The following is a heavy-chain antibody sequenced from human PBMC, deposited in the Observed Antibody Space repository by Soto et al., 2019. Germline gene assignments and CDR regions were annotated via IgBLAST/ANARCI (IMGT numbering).Heavy chain of an antibody. V-gene: IGHV4-30-4*01. Sequence: LSLTCTVSGGSISSGDYYWSWIRQPPGKGLEWIGYIYYSGSTYYNPSLKSRVTISVDTSKNQFSLKLSSVTAADTAVYYCARLNPLNWFDPWGQGTLVTVSS. CDR2: IYYSGST. CDR1: GGSISSGDYY. J-gene: IGHJ5*02. CDR3: ARLNPLNWFDP.